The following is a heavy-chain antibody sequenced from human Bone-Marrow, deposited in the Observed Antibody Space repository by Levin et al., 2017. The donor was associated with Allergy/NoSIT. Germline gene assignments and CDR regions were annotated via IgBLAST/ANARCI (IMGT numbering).Heavy chain of an antibody. CDR3: VPGIAVTGRPTDY. CDR2: IRDNGGRT. Sequence: GESLKISCAASGFTFTNYDMSWVRQAPGKGLEWVSAIRDNGGRTFYADTVKGRFTISRDNSRNTVSLQMNSLRAEDTAVYYCVPGIAVTGRPTDYWGQGTLVTVSS. D-gene: IGHD6-19*01. J-gene: IGHJ4*02. CDR1: GFTFTNYD. V-gene: IGHV3-23*01.